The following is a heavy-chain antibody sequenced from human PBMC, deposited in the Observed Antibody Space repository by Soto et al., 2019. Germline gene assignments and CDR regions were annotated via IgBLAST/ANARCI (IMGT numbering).Heavy chain of an antibody. Sequence: QVQLVQSGAEVKKPGASVKVSCKASGYTFTSYAMHWVRQAPGQRLEWMGWINAGNGNTTYSQKFQGRVTITRDTAASTSYMELSSLRSEDTAVYYCARARTLRYCDLWGRGTLVTVSS. CDR3: ARARTLRYCDL. CDR1: GYTFTSYA. CDR2: INAGNGNT. V-gene: IGHV1-3*01. J-gene: IGHJ2*01.